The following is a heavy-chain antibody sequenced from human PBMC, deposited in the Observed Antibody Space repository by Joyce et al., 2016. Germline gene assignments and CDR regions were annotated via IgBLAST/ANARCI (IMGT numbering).Heavy chain of an antibody. CDR1: GGSINGYY. V-gene: IGHV4-59*01. CDR3: ARLPDITGWPFDS. J-gene: IGHJ4*02. Sequence: QVQLQESSPGLVKPSETLSLTCAVSGGSINGYYWTWIRQPPGKGLEWIGYIQYTGRTKYNPSLETRLTLSLETSKSQVSLKLSSVTAADTAVYYCARLPDITGWPFDSWGQGTLVTVSS. CDR2: IQYTGRT. D-gene: IGHD6-25*01.